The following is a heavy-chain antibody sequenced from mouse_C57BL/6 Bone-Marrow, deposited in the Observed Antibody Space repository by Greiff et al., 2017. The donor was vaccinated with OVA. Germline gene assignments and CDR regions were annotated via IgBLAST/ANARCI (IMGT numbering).Heavy chain of an antibody. V-gene: IGHV3-6*01. D-gene: IGHD1-1*01. CDR1: GYSITSGYY. Sequence: EVQRVESGPGLVKPSQSLSLTCSVTGYSITSGYYWNWIRQFPGNKLEWMGYISYDGSNNYNPSLKNRISITRDTSKNQFFLKLNSVTTEDTATYYCARSDYGSFDYWGQGTTLTVSS. CDR3: ARSDYGSFDY. CDR2: ISYDGSN. J-gene: IGHJ2*01.